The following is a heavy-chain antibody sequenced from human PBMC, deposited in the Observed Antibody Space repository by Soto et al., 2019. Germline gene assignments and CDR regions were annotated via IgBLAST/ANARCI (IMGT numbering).Heavy chain of an antibody. J-gene: IGHJ6*02. V-gene: IGHV1-69*05. CDR3: ASNGESYYYYGMDV. Sequence: QVQLVQSGAEVKKPGSSVKVSCKASGGTFSSSAISWVRQAPGQGLEWMGGIIPIFGTAEYAQKFQGRVTITPDESTSTDFMEVSSLRSEDTAVYYCASNGESYYYYGMDVWGPGTTVTVSS. D-gene: IGHD2-8*01. CDR1: GGTFSSSA. CDR2: IIPIFGTA.